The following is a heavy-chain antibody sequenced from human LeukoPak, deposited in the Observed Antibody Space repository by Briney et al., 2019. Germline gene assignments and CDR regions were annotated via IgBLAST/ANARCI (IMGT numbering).Heavy chain of an antibody. Sequence: PGGCPRLSCAASGFSFNTYWMTWARQAPAKGLEWVANIKQDGSEKAYVDSVKGRFTISRDNGKNSLYLEMNSLGGDATAVYYCARVRGDRDILTGYFKLYFDYWGQG. CDR1: GFSFNTYW. CDR2: IKQDGSEK. CDR3: ARVRGDRDILTGYFKLYFDY. D-gene: IGHD3-9*01. V-gene: IGHV3-7*04. J-gene: IGHJ4*02.